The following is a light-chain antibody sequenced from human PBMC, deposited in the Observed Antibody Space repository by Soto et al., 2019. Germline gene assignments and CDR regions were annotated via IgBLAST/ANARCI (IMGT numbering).Light chain of an antibody. V-gene: IGLV2-8*01. CDR3: TSYAGSNIWV. J-gene: IGLJ3*02. CDR1: SSDVGAYNY. Sequence: QSVLTQPPSASGSPGQSVTISCTGTSSDVGAYNYVSWYQQYPGKAPKLMIYEVSKRPSGVPDRFSGSKSGKTASLTVSGLQPEDEADYYCTSYAGSNIWVFGGGTTVTVL. CDR2: EVS.